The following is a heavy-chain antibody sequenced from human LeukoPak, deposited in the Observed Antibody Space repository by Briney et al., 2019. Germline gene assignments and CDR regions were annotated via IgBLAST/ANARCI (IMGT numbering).Heavy chain of an antibody. V-gene: IGHV3-21*01. CDR1: GFTLKSYI. Sequence: GSLRLSFSTSGFTLKSYIMNWVRQAPGKGLEWVSSISGSNNYIYYADSVKGRFTISRDNAKNSLYLQMNSLRADDTAVYYCARGYTHGLDVWGQGTTVTVSS. CDR3: ARGYTHGLDV. D-gene: IGHD5-18*01. J-gene: IGHJ6*02. CDR2: ISGSNNYI.